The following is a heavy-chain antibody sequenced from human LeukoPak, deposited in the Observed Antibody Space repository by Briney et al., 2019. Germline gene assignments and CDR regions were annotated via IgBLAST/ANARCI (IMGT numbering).Heavy chain of an antibody. Sequence: GGSLRLSCAASGFTFSSYSMNWVRQAPGKGLEWVSSISSSSSYIYYADSVKGRFTISRDNAKNTLYLQMNSLRAEDTAVYYCARRSSGPLYYYYYYMDVWGKGTTVTVSS. V-gene: IGHV3-21*01. CDR2: ISSSSSYI. CDR3: ARRSSGPLYYYYYYMDV. J-gene: IGHJ6*03. CDR1: GFTFSSYS. D-gene: IGHD3-22*01.